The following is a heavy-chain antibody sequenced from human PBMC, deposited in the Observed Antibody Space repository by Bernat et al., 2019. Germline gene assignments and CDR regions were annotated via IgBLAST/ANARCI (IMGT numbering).Heavy chain of an antibody. CDR2: IWYDGSNK. CDR1: GFTFSSYG. D-gene: IGHD3-22*01. CDR3: ARVHYYDSSGYSDDY. J-gene: IGHJ4*02. V-gene: IGHV3-33*01. Sequence: QVQLVESGGGVVQPGRSLRLSCAASGFTFSSYGMHWVRQAPGKGLEWVAVIWYDGSNKYYADSVKGRFTISRDNSKNTLYLQMNSLRSDDTAVYYCARVHYYDSSGYSDDYWGQGTLVTVSS.